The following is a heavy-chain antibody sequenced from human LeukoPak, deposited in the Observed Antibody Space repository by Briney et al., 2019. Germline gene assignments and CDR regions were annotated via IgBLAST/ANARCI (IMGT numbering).Heavy chain of an antibody. Sequence: PSETLSLTCTVSEGSLSNDYWHWVRQPPGKGREWIAYIDYSGYTNYNPSLKSRVTMSIDTSKKQFTLHLRSVTAADTATYYCARCSMNRSWFAPWGQGIMVTVSS. CDR3: ARCSMNRSWFAP. CDR1: EGSLSNDY. CDR2: IDYSGYT. D-gene: IGHD4/OR15-4a*01. J-gene: IGHJ5*02. V-gene: IGHV4-59*08.